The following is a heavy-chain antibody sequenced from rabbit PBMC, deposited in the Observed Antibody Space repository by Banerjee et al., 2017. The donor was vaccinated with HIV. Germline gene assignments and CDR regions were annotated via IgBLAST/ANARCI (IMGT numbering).Heavy chain of an antibody. Sequence: QEQLVESGGDLVKPEGSLTLTCKASGFDFSSNAMCWVRQAPGKGPEWIACIYNGDGSTDYASWAKGRFTISKTSSTTVTLQMTSLTAADTATYFCARDLAGVIGWNFNLWGPGTLVTVS. CDR3: ARDLAGVIGWNFNL. V-gene: IGHV1S47*01. J-gene: IGHJ4*01. CDR1: GFDFSSNA. CDR2: IYNGDGST. D-gene: IGHD4-1*01.